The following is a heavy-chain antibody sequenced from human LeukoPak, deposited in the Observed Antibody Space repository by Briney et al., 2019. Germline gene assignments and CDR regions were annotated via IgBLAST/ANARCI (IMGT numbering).Heavy chain of an antibody. J-gene: IGHJ4*02. CDR3: ARESGKFDY. V-gene: IGHV3-43*02. CDR2: ISGDGVST. Sequence: GGSLRLSCVASGLPVGDFAMHWVRQAPGQGLEWVSLISGDGVSTFFTDSVKGRFSISRDNSKNSLFLGMSSLRTEDTAMYYCARESGKFDYWGQGTLVAVSS. CDR1: GLPVGDFA.